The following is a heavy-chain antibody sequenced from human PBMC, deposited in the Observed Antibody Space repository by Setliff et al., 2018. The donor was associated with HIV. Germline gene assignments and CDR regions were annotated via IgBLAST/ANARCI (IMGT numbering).Heavy chain of an antibody. CDR1: GYSFITYW. V-gene: IGHV5-51*01. CDR2: MNPDGSNT. J-gene: IGHJ4*02. Sequence: GESLKISCKGSGYSFITYWIGWVRQRPGKGLEWMGIMNPDGSNTRYSPSFQGQVTISVDESISTAYLQWSSLKASDTAMYYCARAGSGSYYNAPHYWGQGTLVTVSS. CDR3: ARAGSGSYYNAPHY. D-gene: IGHD3-10*01.